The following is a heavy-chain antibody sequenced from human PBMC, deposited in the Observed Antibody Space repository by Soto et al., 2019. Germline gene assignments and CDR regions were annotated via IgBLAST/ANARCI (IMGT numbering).Heavy chain of an antibody. CDR1: GFTFSNYA. V-gene: IGHV3-23*01. D-gene: IGHD1-26*01. J-gene: IGHJ4*02. Sequence: EVQLLESGGGLVQPGGSLRLSCAASGFTFSNYAMTWVRQAPGKGLEWVSTISGTGGGTHYADSAKGRFTISRDNSKNTLYLQRNSLRAEDTAVYYCGNVVREGYWGQGTLVTVSS. CDR2: ISGTGGGT. CDR3: GNVVREGY.